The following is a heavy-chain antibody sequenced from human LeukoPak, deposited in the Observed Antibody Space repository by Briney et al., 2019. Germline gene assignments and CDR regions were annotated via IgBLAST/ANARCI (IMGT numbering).Heavy chain of an antibody. CDR3: ATYSSSYRKFDY. J-gene: IGHJ4*02. CDR1: GYSFTSYW. V-gene: IGHV5-10-1*01. Sequence: GESLQISCQGSGYSFTSYWISWVRQMPGKGLEWMGRIDPSDSYTNYSPSFQGHVTISADKSISTAYLQWSSLKASDTAMNYYATYSSSYRKFDYWGQGTMVTVSS. CDR2: IDPSDSYT. D-gene: IGHD6-6*01.